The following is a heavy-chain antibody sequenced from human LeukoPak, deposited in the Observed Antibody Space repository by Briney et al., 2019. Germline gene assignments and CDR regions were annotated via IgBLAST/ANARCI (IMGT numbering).Heavy chain of an antibody. CDR1: GFTFEKYA. J-gene: IGHJ4*02. V-gene: IGHV3-30*03. D-gene: IGHD5-24*01. CDR2: ILYDGSIA. Sequence: GGSLRLSCAASGFTFEKYAMHWVRQAPGKGLEWVAVILYDGSIANSADSVRGRFIMSRDNSKNTVSLQMNRLRIEDTALYYCARRQIMGSYNLMDYWGRGTLVTVSS. CDR3: ARRQIMGSYNLMDY.